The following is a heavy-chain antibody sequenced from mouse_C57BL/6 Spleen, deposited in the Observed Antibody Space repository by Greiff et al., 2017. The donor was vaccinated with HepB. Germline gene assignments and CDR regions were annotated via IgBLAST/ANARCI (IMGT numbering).Heavy chain of an antibody. Sequence: VQLQQSGPELVKPGASVKISCKASGYSFTGYYMNWVKQSPEKSLEWIGEINPSTGGTSYNQKFKAKATLTVDKSSSTAYMQLKSLTSEDSAVYYCARGRGRYFDYWGQGTTLTGSS. CDR3: ARGRGRYFDY. CDR1: GYSFTGYY. V-gene: IGHV1-42*01. J-gene: IGHJ2*01. CDR2: INPSTGGT. D-gene: IGHD3-3*01.